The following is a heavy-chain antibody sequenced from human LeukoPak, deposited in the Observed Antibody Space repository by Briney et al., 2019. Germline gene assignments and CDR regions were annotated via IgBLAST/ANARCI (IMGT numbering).Heavy chain of an antibody. CDR1: GFTFSSYS. Sequence: PGGSLRLSCAASGFTFSSYSMNWVRQAPGKGLEWVSSISSSSSYIYYADSVKGRFTIPRDNAKNSLYLQMNSLRAEDTAVYYCARDPHTYDSSGYYLGTDYWGQGTLVTVSS. CDR2: ISSSSSYI. J-gene: IGHJ4*02. V-gene: IGHV3-21*01. CDR3: ARDPHTYDSSGYYLGTDY. D-gene: IGHD3-22*01.